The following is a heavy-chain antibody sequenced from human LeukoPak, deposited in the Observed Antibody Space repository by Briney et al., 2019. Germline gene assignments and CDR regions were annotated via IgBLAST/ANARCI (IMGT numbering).Heavy chain of an antibody. J-gene: IGHJ5*02. D-gene: IGHD3-16*01. CDR1: GGSISSGGYY. V-gene: IGHV4-31*03. CDR3: ARDNGDDYVWGSYPDIWFDP. CDR2: IYYSGST. Sequence: SETLSLTCTVSGGSISSGGYYWSWIRQHPGKGLEWIVYIYYSGSTYYNPSLKSRVTISVDTSKNQFSLKLSSVTAADTAVYYCARDNGDDYVWGSYPDIWFDPWGQGTLVTVSS.